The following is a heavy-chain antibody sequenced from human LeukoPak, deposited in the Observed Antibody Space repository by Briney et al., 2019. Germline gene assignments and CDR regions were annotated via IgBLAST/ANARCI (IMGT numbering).Heavy chain of an antibody. V-gene: IGHV3-30-3*01. CDR1: GFTFSSYA. J-gene: IGHJ6*02. CDR3: ARDRWFGDDHSYYYYYGMDV. Sequence: GRSLRLSCAASGFTFSSYAMHWVRQAPGKGLEWVAVISYDGSNKYYADSVKGRFTISRDNSKNTLCLQMNSLRAEDTAVYYCARDRWFGDDHSYYYYYGMDVWGQGTTVTVSS. CDR2: ISYDGSNK. D-gene: IGHD3-10*01.